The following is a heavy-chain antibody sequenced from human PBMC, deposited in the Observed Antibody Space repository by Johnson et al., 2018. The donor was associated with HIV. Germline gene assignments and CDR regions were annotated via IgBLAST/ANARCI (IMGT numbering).Heavy chain of an antibody. V-gene: IGHV3-30*03. CDR3: ARRMVQGVIITSGAFDI. CDR2: ISYDGSNK. Sequence: QMLLVESGGGVVQPGRSLRLSCAASGFTFSSYGMHWVRQAPGKGLEWLAVISYDGSNKYYADSVKGRFTISRANSKNTLYLQINSLRAEDTAVYYCARRMVQGVIITSGAFDIWGQGTMVTVSS. CDR1: GFTFSSYG. J-gene: IGHJ3*02. D-gene: IGHD3-10*01.